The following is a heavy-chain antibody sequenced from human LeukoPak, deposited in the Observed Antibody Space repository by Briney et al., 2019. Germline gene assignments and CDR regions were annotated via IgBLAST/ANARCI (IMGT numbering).Heavy chain of an antibody. V-gene: IGHV3-23*01. J-gene: IGHJ6*02. CDR3: AKCPSSVSCYGVRLDV. Sequence: PGGSLRLSCAASGFTFSSYAMSWVRQAPGKGLEWVSNIGGSGVTTNYANSVKGRFTISRDNSKNTLYLEMNSLRVDDTAIYYCAKCPSSVSCYGVRLDVWGQGTTVTVSS. CDR1: GFTFSSYA. D-gene: IGHD2-2*01. CDR2: IGGSGVTT.